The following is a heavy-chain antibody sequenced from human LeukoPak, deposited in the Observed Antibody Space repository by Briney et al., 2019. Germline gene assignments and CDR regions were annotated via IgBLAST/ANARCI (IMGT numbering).Heavy chain of an antibody. D-gene: IGHD6-6*01. V-gene: IGHV4-31*03. Sequence: SETLSLTCTVSGGSISSGGYYWSWIRQHPGKGLEWIGYIYYSGSTYYNPSLKSRVTISVDTSKNQFSLKLSSVTAADTAVYYCARACEQLTAHGVHNWFDPWGQGTLVTVSS. CDR2: IYYSGST. CDR3: ARACEQLTAHGVHNWFDP. CDR1: GGSISSGGYY. J-gene: IGHJ5*02.